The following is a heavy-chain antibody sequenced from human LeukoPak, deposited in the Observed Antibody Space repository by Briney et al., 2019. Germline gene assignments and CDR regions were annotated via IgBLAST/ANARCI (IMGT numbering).Heavy chain of an antibody. J-gene: IGHJ4*02. D-gene: IGHD6-19*01. CDR3: ARGNSSGWYFPLDY. Sequence: GGSLRLSCAASGFTFSSYWMSWVRQAPGKGLEWVSAIRGSGGSTYYADSVKGRFTISRDNSKNTLYLQMNSLRAEDTAVYYCARGNSSGWYFPLDYWGQGTLVTVSS. CDR1: GFTFSSYW. V-gene: IGHV3-23*01. CDR2: IRGSGGST.